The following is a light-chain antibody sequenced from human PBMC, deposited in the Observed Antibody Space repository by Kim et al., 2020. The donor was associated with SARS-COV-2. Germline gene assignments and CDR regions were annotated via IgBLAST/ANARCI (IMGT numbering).Light chain of an antibody. J-gene: IGKJ1*01. CDR2: AAS. CDR1: QSISSY. Sequence: DIQMTQSPSSLSASVGDRVTITCRASQSISSYLNWYQQKPGKAPKLLIYAASSLQSGVPSRFSGSGSGTDFTLTISSLQPEDFATYYCKQSYSNPQGFGQRTKVEI. V-gene: IGKV1-39*01. CDR3: KQSYSNPQG.